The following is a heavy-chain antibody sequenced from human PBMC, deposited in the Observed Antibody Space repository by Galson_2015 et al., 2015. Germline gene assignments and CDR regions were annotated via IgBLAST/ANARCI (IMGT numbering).Heavy chain of an antibody. CDR1: GFSLRTSGVG. CDR2: IYWDDDK. D-gene: IGHD1-1*01. Sequence: PALVKPTQTLTLPCTFSGFSLRTSGVGVGWIRQPPGKALEWLALIYWDDDKRYSPSLKSRLTITKDTSKHQVVLTMTNMDPVDTATYYCALRRDWNVVYNWFDPWGRGTLVTVSS. V-gene: IGHV2-5*02. CDR3: ALRRDWNVVYNWFDP. J-gene: IGHJ5*02.